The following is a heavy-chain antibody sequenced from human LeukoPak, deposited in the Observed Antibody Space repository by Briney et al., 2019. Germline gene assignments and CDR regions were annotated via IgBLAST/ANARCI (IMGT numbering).Heavy chain of an antibody. CDR2: INPNSGRT. J-gene: IGHJ4*02. CDR1: GYTFTVYY. Sequence: ASVKVSCKASGYTFTVYYMHWVRQAPGQALEWMGWINPNSGRTNYAQKFQGRVTMTRDTSISTAYMELSRLRSDDTAVYYCARVPPRRAAHGTVFDYWGQGTLVTVSS. D-gene: IGHD6-13*01. CDR3: ARVPPRRAAHGTVFDY. V-gene: IGHV1-2*02.